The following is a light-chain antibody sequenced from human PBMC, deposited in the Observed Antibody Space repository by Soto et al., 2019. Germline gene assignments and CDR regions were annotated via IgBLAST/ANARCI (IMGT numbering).Light chain of an antibody. CDR1: QSVSRY. CDR2: DAS. Sequence: EIVLTQSPGTLSLSPGDRATLSCRASQSVSRYLAWYQQKPGQAPRLLIYDASNRATGIPARFSGSGSGTDFTLTISSLEPEDFAVYYCQQRLNWPPITFGQGTRLEIK. V-gene: IGKV3-11*01. J-gene: IGKJ5*01. CDR3: QQRLNWPPIT.